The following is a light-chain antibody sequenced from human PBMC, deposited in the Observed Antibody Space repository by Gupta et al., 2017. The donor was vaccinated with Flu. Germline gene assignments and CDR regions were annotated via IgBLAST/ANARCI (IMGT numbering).Light chain of an antibody. CDR2: DAS. J-gene: IGKJ2*01. CDR3: QQRCNGPPHT. V-gene: IGKV3-11*01. CDR1: QSVSSY. Sequence: EIVLTQSPATLSLSRGERATLSCRASQSVSSYLAWYQQKPGQAPRLLSYDASNRATGIPARFSGSGSGTDFTLTISSLEPEDFAVYYCQQRCNGPPHTFGQGTKLEIK.